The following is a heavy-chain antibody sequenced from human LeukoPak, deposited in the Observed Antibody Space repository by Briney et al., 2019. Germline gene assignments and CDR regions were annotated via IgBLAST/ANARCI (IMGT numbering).Heavy chain of an antibody. V-gene: IGHV4-39*07. CDR1: GGSITSSSYC. CDR3: ARDQRYCSGTTCYTRFDP. D-gene: IGHD2-2*02. Sequence: SETLSLTCSVSGGSITSSSYCWGWIRQPPEKGLEWIGSIYYTGGTNYSPSLKSRVTISVDTSKNQFSLKLSSVTAADTAVYYCARDQRYCSGTTCYTRFDPWGQGTLVTVSS. J-gene: IGHJ5*02. CDR2: IYYTGGT.